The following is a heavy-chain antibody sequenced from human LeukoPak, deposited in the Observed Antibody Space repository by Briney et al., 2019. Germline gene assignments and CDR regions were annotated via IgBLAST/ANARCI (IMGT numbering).Heavy chain of an antibody. V-gene: IGHV1-69*13. J-gene: IGHJ1*01. CDR3: ARGSSLYGDFQH. CDR2: IIPIFGTA. CDR1: GYTFTGYY. D-gene: IGHD6-13*01. Sequence: SVKVSCKASGYTFTGYYMHWVRQDPGQGLEWMGGIIPIFGTANYAQKFQGRVTITADESTSTAYMELGSLRSEDTAVYYCARGSSLYGDFQHWGQGTLVTVSS.